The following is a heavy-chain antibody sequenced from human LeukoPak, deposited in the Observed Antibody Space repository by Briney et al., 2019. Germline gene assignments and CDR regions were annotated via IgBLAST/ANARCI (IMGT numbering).Heavy chain of an antibody. J-gene: IGHJ6*03. V-gene: IGHV6-1*01. CDR3: ARDRIPTGVDYYYYMDV. CDR1: GASVSSNSAA. CDR2: TYYRSKWYN. D-gene: IGHD7-27*01. Sequence: SQTLSLTCAISGASVSSNSAAWNWIRQSPSRGLEWLGRTYYRSKWYNDYAVSVKSRITINPDTSKNQFSLQLNSVTPEDTAVYYCARDRIPTGVDYYYYMDVWGKGTTVTVSS.